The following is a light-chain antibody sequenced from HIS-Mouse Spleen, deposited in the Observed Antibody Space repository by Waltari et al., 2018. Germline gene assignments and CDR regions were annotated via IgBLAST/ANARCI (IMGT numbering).Light chain of an antibody. CDR2: GAS. CDR1: PSVSSRD. J-gene: IGKJ2*01. V-gene: IGKV3-20*01. Sequence: EIVLTQSPGTLSLSPGERATLSCRARPSVSSRDFARYQQKPGPAPRLLIYGASSRATGIPDRFSGSGSGTDFTLTISRLEPEDFAVYYCQQYGSSRTFGQGTKLEIK. CDR3: QQYGSSRT.